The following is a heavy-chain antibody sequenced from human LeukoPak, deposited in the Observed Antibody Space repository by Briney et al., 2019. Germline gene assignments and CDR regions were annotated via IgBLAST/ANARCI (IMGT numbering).Heavy chain of an antibody. Sequence: GGSLRLSCAASGFTFSNYWMNWVRQAPGKGLEWVADIKQDGSEKLHVKSVRGRFTVSRDNAKMSLFLQLNSLRAEDTAVYYCARDNGVVHGVYYMDVWGKGTTVTVS. CDR2: IKQDGSEK. CDR3: ARDNGVVHGVYYMDV. D-gene: IGHD3-3*01. CDR1: GFTFSNYW. J-gene: IGHJ6*03. V-gene: IGHV3-7*01.